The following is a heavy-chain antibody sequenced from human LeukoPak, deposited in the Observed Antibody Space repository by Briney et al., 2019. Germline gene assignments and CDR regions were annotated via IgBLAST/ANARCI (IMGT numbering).Heavy chain of an antibody. Sequence: PGGSLRLSCAASGFSLSAYGVHWVRQAPGKGLEWVAVIWYDGTSKDYADSVKGRFTFSRDNSKNTLYLQMNSLRAEDTAVYYCAKDPFTMIVVVIFDYWGQGTLVTVSS. V-gene: IGHV3-33*06. CDR2: IWYDGTSK. CDR1: GFSLSAYG. CDR3: AKDPFTMIVVVIFDY. D-gene: IGHD3-22*01. J-gene: IGHJ4*02.